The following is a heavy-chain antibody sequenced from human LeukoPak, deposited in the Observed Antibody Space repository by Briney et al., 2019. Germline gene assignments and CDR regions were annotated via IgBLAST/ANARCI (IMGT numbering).Heavy chain of an antibody. Sequence: SETLSLTCTVSGGSISSYYWSWIRQPPGKGLEWIGEINHSGSTNYNPSLKSRVTISVDTSKNQFSLKLSSVTAADTAVYYCAREHQHFDYWGQGTLVTVSS. CDR3: AREHQHFDY. CDR2: INHSGST. D-gene: IGHD2-2*01. CDR1: GGSISSYY. V-gene: IGHV4-34*01. J-gene: IGHJ4*02.